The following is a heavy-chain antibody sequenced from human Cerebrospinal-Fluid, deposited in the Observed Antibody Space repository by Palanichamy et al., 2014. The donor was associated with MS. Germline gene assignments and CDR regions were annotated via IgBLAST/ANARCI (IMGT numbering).Heavy chain of an antibody. CDR1: GGSISGGGYS. CDR2: IFDNGNT. D-gene: IGHD3/OR15-3a*01. J-gene: IGHJ6*02. V-gene: IGHV4-30-4*07. CDR3: ARVHRGWTGYFGVRREPSHYGLDV. Sequence: QVKLQQSGPGLVKPSQTLSLTCAVSGGSISGGGYSWSWIRQPPGKGLEWIGYIFDNGNTYYNLSLKSRVTISIDTSKNQFSLKLRSVTAAGTAVYYCARVHRGWTGYFGVRREPSHYGLDVWGQGTTVTVSS.